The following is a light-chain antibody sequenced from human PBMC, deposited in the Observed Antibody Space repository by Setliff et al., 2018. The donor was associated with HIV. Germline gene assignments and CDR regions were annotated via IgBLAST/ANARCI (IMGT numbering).Light chain of an antibody. CDR3: QVWDNGSDHPV. V-gene: IGLV3-21*03. CDR1: NIGGKS. J-gene: IGLJ3*02. CDR2: DDS. Sequence: SYELTQPSSVSVAPGKTARINCGGSNIGGKSVHWYQQKPGQAPVVVVYDDSDRPSGIPERFSGSNSGNMATLTISRVEAGDEADYFCQVWDNGSDHPVFGGGTKVTVL.